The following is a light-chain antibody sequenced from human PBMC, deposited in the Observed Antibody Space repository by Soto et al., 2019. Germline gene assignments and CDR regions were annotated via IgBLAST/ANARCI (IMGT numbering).Light chain of an antibody. J-gene: IGKJ1*01. CDR1: QSISSW. Sequence: DIQMTQSPSTLSASIGDRVTITCRASQSISSWLAWYQQKPGKAPKLLISEASSLQSGVPSRFSGSGSGTDFTLTLSSLQPDDFATYYCQQYNSYSWTFGQGSKVEIK. CDR2: EAS. V-gene: IGKV1-5*01. CDR3: QQYNSYSWT.